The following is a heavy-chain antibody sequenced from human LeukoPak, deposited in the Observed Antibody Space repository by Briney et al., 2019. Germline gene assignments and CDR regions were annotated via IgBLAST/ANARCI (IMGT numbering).Heavy chain of an antibody. J-gene: IGHJ4*02. D-gene: IGHD2/OR15-2a*01. Sequence: GASVKVSCKASGYTFANYYMHWVRQAPGQGLEWMGMINPSGGRTTYAQKFQGRVTMTRDTSTSTLYMELSSLRSEDTAVYYCARQGIYSNAIGMGYWGQGTLVTVS. CDR1: GYTFANYY. CDR2: INPSGGRT. CDR3: ARQGIYSNAIGMGY. V-gene: IGHV1-46*01.